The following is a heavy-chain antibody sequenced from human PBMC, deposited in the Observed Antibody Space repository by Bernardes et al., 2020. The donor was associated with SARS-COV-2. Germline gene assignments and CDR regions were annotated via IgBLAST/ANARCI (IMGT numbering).Heavy chain of an antibody. V-gene: IGHV1-18*04. CDR1: GYAFTSYV. J-gene: IGHJ4*02. CDR3: ARGYDFYHYFDQ. CDR2: ISVYNGDT. Sequence: ASVKVSCRASGYAFTSYVISWMRQAPGQGLEWVGWISVYNGDTKYAQKVQGRVTMTTDISTSTAYMELRSLRSDDTAVYYCARGYDFYHYFDQWGQGTLVTVSS. D-gene: IGHD3-3*01.